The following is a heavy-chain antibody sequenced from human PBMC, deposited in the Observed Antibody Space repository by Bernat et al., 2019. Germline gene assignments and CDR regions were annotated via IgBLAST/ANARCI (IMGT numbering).Heavy chain of an antibody. CDR3: ARLSRNCSGGDCYLDY. D-gene: IGHD2-15*01. CDR2: IYYSGST. V-gene: IGHV4-39*01. CDR1: GGSISSSSYY. Sequence: QLQLQESGPGLVKPSETLSLTCTVSGGSISSSSYYWGWIRQPPGKGLEWIGSIYYSGSTYYNPSLKSRVTISVDTSKNQFSLKLSSVTAADTAVYYCARLSRNCSGGDCYLDYWGQGTLVTVSS. J-gene: IGHJ4*02.